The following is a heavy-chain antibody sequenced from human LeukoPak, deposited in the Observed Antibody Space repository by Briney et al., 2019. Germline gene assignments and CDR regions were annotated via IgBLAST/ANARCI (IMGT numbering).Heavy chain of an antibody. CDR1: GGSISRYY. D-gene: IGHD6-13*01. J-gene: IGHJ6*03. CDR3: ARAGSWYPGYYYYYYMDV. CDR2: IYTSGST. Sequence: SETLSLTCTVSGGSISRYYWSWIRQPAGKGLEWIGRIYTSGSTNYNPSLKSRVTMSVDTSKNQFSLKLSSVTAADTAVYYCARAGSWYPGYYYYYYMDVWGKGTTVTISS. V-gene: IGHV4-4*07.